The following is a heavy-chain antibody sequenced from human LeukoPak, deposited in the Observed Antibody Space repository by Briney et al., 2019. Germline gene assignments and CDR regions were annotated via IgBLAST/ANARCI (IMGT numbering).Heavy chain of an antibody. CDR1: GFTFSSYA. J-gene: IGHJ4*02. CDR3: AKEGYSSTWNADFDF. Sequence: GGSLRLSCAASGFTFSSYAMSWVRQAPGKGLAWVSAISGNSGTTYYADSVKGRFTISRDNSKNTLYLQMNSLRAENTAVYYCAKEGYSSTWNADFDFGGQGTLVTVSS. CDR2: ISGNSGTT. D-gene: IGHD6-13*01. V-gene: IGHV3-23*01.